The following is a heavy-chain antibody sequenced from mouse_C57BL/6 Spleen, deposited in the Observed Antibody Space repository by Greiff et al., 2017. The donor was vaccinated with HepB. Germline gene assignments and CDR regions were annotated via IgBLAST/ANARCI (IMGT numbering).Heavy chain of an antibody. CDR2: INPYNGGT. J-gene: IGHJ3*01. CDR3: ARGVYDYVPFAY. Sequence: EVQLQQSGPVLVKPGASVKMSCKASGYTFTDYYMNWVKQSNGKSLEWIGVINPYNGGTSYNQKFKGKATLTVDKSSSTAYMELNSLTSEDSAVYYCARGVYDYVPFAYWGQGTLVTVSA. D-gene: IGHD2-4*01. V-gene: IGHV1-19*01. CDR1: GYTFTDYY.